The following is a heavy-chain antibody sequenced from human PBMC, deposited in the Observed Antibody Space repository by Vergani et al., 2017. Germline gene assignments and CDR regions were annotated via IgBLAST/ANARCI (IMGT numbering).Heavy chain of an antibody. V-gene: IGHV1-69*01. CDR2: IIPIFGTA. CDR1: GGTFSSYA. Sequence: QVQLVQSGAEVKKPGSSVKVSCKASGGTFSSYAISWVRQAPGQGLEWMGGIIPIFGTANYAQKFQGRVTITADESTSTAYMELSSLRSEDTAVYYCVVGYCCSTSCYTTYYYYYMDVWGKGTTVTVSS. D-gene: IGHD2-2*02. CDR3: VVGYCCSTSCYTTYYYYYMDV. J-gene: IGHJ6*03.